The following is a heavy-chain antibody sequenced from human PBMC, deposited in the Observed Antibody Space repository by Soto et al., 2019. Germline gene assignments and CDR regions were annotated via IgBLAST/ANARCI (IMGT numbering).Heavy chain of an antibody. J-gene: IGHJ6*03. CDR1: GGSISSYH. CDR3: AGFVRFCGGGSQYMDV. Sequence: SETLSLTCTVSGGSISSYHWSWIRQPPGKGLEWIGLIYYTGNTNYNSSLKSRVTISIDTSKNRFSLQLTSVTAADAGVYYCAGFVRFCGGGSQYMDVGGKGTRVTFS. D-gene: IGHD1-26*01. CDR2: IYYTGNT. V-gene: IGHV4-59*01.